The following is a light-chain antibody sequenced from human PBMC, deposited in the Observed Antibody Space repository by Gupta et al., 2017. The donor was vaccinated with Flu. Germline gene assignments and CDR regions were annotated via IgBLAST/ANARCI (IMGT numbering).Light chain of an antibody. J-gene: IGLJ3*02. CDR1: SSNVGNNY. CDR3: GTWDSSLSAGV. V-gene: IGLV1-51*02. Sequence: QSVSTQPRSVSAAPEQKVTITCSGSSSNVGNNYVSWYQQLPGTAPKLLVYEDNKRPSGMPDRFSGSKSGTTATLGITGLQTGDEADYFCGTWDSSLSAGVFGGGTKLTVL. CDR2: EDN.